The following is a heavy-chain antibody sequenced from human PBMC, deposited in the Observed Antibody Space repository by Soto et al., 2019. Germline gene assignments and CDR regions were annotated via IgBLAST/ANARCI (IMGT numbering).Heavy chain of an antibody. Sequence: PSETLSLTCTVSGGSISSSSYYWGWIRQPPGKGLEWIGSIYYSGSTYYNPSLKSRVTISVDTSKNQFSLKLSSVTAADTAVYYCARIVTWGLYNWFDPWGQGTLVTVSS. CDR3: ARIVTWGLYNWFDP. CDR2: IYYSGST. V-gene: IGHV4-39*01. D-gene: IGHD1-26*01. CDR1: GGSISSSSYY. J-gene: IGHJ5*02.